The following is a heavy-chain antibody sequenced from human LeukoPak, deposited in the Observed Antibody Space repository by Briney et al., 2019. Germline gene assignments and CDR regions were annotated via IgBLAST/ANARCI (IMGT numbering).Heavy chain of an antibody. Sequence: GGSLRLSCVVSGFTFSDYAMSWVRQAPGKGLEWVSTISGSGGRSYSEDPVKGRFTISRDNSRNTLYLQMSSLRVEDTAIYYCAKGGPQFFDYWGQGTLVTVSS. CDR3: AKGGPQFFDY. CDR1: GFTFSDYA. CDR2: ISGSGGRS. J-gene: IGHJ4*02. V-gene: IGHV3-23*01. D-gene: IGHD5-24*01.